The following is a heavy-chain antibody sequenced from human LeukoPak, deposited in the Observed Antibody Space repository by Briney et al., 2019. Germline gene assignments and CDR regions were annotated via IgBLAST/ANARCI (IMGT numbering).Heavy chain of an antibody. V-gene: IGHV3-33*06. J-gene: IGHJ2*01. CDR3: AKDSMNKWPIGAGLWYFDL. CDR1: GFTFSSYG. CDR2: IWYDGSNK. D-gene: IGHD5-12*01. Sequence: PGGSLRLSCAASGFTFSSYGMHWVRQAPGKGLEWVAVIWYDGSNKYYADSVKGRFTISRDNSKNTLYLQMNSLRAEDTAVYYCAKDSMNKWPIGAGLWYFDLWGRGTLVTVSS.